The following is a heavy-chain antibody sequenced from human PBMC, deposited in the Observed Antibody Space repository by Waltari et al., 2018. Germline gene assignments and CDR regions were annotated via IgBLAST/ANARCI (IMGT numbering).Heavy chain of an antibody. CDR1: GGSISNSSYY. V-gene: IGHV4-39*07. Sequence: QLQLQESGPGLVKPSEPLSLTCTVSGGSISNSSYYWGWIRQPPGKGLEWIGSIYYSGSTYYNPSRKSRVTISVDTAKNQFSLKLSSVTAADTAVYYCARGLSWGKGTTVTISS. CDR2: IYYSGST. CDR3: ARGLS. J-gene: IGHJ6*04.